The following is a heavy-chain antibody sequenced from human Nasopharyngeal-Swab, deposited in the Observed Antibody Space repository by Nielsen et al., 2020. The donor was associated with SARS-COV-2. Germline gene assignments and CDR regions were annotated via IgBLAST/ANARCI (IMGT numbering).Heavy chain of an antibody. CDR1: GFTFNTYA. CDR3: AKDRDSGDDSEEYYHYYGMDV. V-gene: IGHV3-23*01. CDR2: ISGSDST. J-gene: IGHJ6*02. D-gene: IGHD5-12*01. Sequence: GESLKISCAASGFTFNTYAISWVRQAPGKGLEWVSVISGSDSTYYTDSVRGRFTISRDNSKNTLNLQMNNLRAEDTAIYYCAKDRDSGDDSEEYYHYYGMDVWGQGAPVTVSS.